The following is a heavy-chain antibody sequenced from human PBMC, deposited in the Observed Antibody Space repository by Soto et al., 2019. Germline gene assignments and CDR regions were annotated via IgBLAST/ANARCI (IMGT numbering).Heavy chain of an antibody. D-gene: IGHD6-19*01. CDR3: ARGIEGWYQGRYYYGMDV. CDR2: IYYSGST. V-gene: IGHV4-61*01. J-gene: IGHJ6*02. CDR1: GGSGSSGSYY. Sequence: QVQLQESGPGLVKPSETLSLTCTVSGGSGSSGSYYWSWIRQPPGKGLEWIGYIYYSGSTNYNPSLKSRVTISVDTSKNQFSLKLSSVTAADTAVYYCARGIEGWYQGRYYYGMDVGGQGTTVTVAS.